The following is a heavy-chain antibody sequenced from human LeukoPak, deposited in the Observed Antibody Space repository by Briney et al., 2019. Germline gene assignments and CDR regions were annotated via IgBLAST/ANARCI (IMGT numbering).Heavy chain of an antibody. CDR3: TRDRGQWLVDY. D-gene: IGHD6-19*01. CDR2: VASSGTA. V-gene: IGHV4-39*07. CDR1: GGSIRTSGYF. Sequence: PSETLSLTCTVSGGSIRTSGYFWGWLRQSPGKGLKYFGSVASSGTAYYNPSLQSRVTISADMSRNQFSLKLSSVTAADTAIYYCTRDRGQWLVDYWGQGTLVTVSS. J-gene: IGHJ4*02.